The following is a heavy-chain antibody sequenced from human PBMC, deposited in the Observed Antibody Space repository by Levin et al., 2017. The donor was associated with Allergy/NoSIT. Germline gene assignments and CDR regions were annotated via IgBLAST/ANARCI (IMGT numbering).Heavy chain of an antibody. CDR1: GGSVSTGSYY. D-gene: IGHD2-2*01. CDR3: SRDRIVPAANGYYYYGMDV. CDR2: IHYSGST. J-gene: IGHJ6*02. V-gene: IGHV4-61*03. Sequence: SETLSLTCTVAGGSVSTGSYYWSWIRQPPGTPLEWIGHIHYSGSTNYNPSLKSRVTLSVDTSKNHFSLRLTSVTAADAAVYYCSRDRIVPAANGYYYYGMDVWGQGTTVTVSS.